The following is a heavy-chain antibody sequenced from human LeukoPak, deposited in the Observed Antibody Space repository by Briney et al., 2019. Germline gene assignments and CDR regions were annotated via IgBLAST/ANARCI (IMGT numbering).Heavy chain of an antibody. Sequence: QAGGSLRLSCAASGFSFSSHEMNWVRQAPGKGLEWVSYISRTGTYTYYSGSVKGRFTISRDNTRNSVFLQMESLRAEDTALYYCARDVITATDTAFWAQGTLVTVSS. CDR3: ARDVITATDTAF. D-gene: IGHD6-25*01. V-gene: IGHV3-48*03. J-gene: IGHJ4*02. CDR2: ISRTGTYT. CDR1: GFSFSSHE.